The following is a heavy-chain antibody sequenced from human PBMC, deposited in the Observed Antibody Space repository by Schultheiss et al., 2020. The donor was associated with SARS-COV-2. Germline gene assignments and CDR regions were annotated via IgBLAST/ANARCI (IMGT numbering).Heavy chain of an antibody. CDR3: ARDVAGREYFDY. J-gene: IGHJ4*02. V-gene: IGHV4-59*01. CDR1: GGSISSYY. Sequence: SETLSLTCTVSGGSISSYYWNWLRQPPGKGLEWIAYINYSGYTNYNPSLKSRVTVSMDTSKNQFSLKLSSVTAADTAVYYCARDVAGREYFDYWGQGTLVTVSS. D-gene: IGHD6-19*01. CDR2: INYSGYT.